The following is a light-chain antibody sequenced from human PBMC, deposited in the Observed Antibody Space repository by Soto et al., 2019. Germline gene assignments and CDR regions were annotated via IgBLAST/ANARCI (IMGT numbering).Light chain of an antibody. V-gene: IGKV3-11*01. CDR2: DAS. CDR1: QSVRTY. CDR3: QQRTNWPPST. Sequence: EVVLTQSPATLSLSPGERATLSCRASQSVRTYLAWYQQKPGQVPRLLIHDASTRATGIPARFSGSGSGTDFTLTISSLEPEDFAVYYCQQRTNWPPSTFGQGTRLEI. J-gene: IGKJ5*01.